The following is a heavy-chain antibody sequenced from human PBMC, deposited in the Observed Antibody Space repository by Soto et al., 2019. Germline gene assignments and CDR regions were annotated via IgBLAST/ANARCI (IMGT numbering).Heavy chain of an antibody. V-gene: IGHV4-31*03. CDR3: AKLSCTSSTCYFPGWFDP. J-gene: IGHJ5*02. CDR1: GDSISCGASF. CDR2: VYYSGIS. D-gene: IGHD2-2*01. Sequence: SETLSLTCTVSGDSISCGASFWSWIRHPPGKGLEWIANVYYSGISYYNPSLKSRLTISVDTTKNQFSLQLKSMTAADTAVYYCAKLSCTSSTCYFPGWFDPWGQGTLVTVSS.